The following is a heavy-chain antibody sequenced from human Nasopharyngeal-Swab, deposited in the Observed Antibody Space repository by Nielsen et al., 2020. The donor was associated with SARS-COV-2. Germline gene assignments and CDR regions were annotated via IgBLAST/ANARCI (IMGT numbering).Heavy chain of an antibody. V-gene: IGHV4-39*01. J-gene: IGHJ6*02. CDR2: IYYSGST. Sequence: WIRQPPGKGLEGIGSIYYSGSTYYNPSLKSRVTISVDTSKNQFSLKLSYVTAADTAVYYCASPLWFGELLPASYYYYGMDVWGQGTTVTVSS. CDR3: ASPLWFGELLPASYYYYGMDV. D-gene: IGHD3-10*01.